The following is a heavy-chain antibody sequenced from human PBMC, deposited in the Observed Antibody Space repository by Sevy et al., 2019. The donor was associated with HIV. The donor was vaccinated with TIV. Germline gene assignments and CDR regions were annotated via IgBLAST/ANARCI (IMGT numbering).Heavy chain of an antibody. Sequence: SETLSLTYTVSGASISSSGYYWGLIRQPPGKGLEWIASIRYTGETFYNPSLRSRVTISADTSKNQFSLQLSSVTAADTAIYFCAGPILTYNSGRSYYDYWGQGTVVTVSS. CDR3: AGPILTYNSGRSYYDY. D-gene: IGHD6-19*01. CDR1: GASISSSGYY. J-gene: IGHJ4*02. CDR2: IRYTGET. V-gene: IGHV4-39*01.